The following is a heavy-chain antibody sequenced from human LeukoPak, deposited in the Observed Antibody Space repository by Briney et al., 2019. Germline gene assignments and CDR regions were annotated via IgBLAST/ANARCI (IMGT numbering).Heavy chain of an antibody. CDR3: ARDGVAAGIYFDY. Sequence: GGSLRLSCAASGFTFSSHWMSWVRQATGKGLEWVANINQDGSEKYYVDSVKGRFTISRDNAKNSLYLQMNSLSAEDTAVYYCARDGVAAGIYFDYWGQGTLVTVSS. V-gene: IGHV3-7*01. J-gene: IGHJ4*02. CDR2: INQDGSEK. CDR1: GFTFSSHW. D-gene: IGHD6-13*01.